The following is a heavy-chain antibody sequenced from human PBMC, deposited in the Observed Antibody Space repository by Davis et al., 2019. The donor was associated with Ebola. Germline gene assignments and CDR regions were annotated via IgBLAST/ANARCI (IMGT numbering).Heavy chain of an antibody. CDR2: IYYSGST. Sequence: GSLRLSCTVSGGSISSSSYYWGWIRQPPGKGLEWIGSIYYSGSTYYNPSLKSRVTISVDTYKNQFSLKLSSVTAADTAVYYCARRAPYSYGYRWFDPWGQGTLVTVSS. CDR3: ARRAPYSYGYRWFDP. CDR1: GGSISSSSYY. V-gene: IGHV4-39*07. J-gene: IGHJ5*02. D-gene: IGHD5-18*01.